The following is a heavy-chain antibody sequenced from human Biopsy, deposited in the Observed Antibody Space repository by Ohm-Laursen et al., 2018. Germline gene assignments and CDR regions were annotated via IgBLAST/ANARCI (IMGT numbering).Heavy chain of an antibody. J-gene: IGHJ3*01. CDR2: IKRDGSQS. D-gene: IGHD1-26*01. Sequence: SLRLSCAASGFTFSTYWMTWVRQAPGKGLEWVANIKRDGSQSNHADSVKGRFTISRDNAKNSLYLQMNSLRAEDTAVYYCARDGIVGARFNAFDLWGPGTMVTVSP. CDR1: GFTFSTYW. CDR3: ARDGIVGARFNAFDL. V-gene: IGHV3-7*01.